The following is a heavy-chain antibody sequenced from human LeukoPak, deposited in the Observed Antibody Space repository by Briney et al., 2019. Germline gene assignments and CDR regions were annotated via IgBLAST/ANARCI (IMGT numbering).Heavy chain of an antibody. V-gene: IGHV3-64*01. CDR1: GFTFSSYA. D-gene: IGHD6-6*01. J-gene: IGHJ4*02. Sequence: PGGSLRLSCAASGFTFSSYAMHWVRQAPGKGLEYVSAISSNGGSTYYANSVKGRFTISRDNSKNTLYLQMGSLRAEDMAVYYCARGIAARPGAPYDYWGQGTLVTVSS. CDR2: ISSNGGST. CDR3: ARGIAARPGAPYDY.